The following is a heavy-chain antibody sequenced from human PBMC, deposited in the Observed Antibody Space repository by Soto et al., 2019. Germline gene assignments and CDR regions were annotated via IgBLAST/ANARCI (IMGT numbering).Heavy chain of an antibody. D-gene: IGHD3-9*01. CDR1: GFTFSSYA. CDR3: AKNFVDILTGTTYYYMDV. J-gene: IGHJ6*03. V-gene: IGHV3-23*01. Sequence: GGSLRLSCAASGFTFSSYAMSWVRQAPGKGLEWVSAISGSGGSTYYADSVKGRFTISRDNSKNTLYLQMNSLRAEDTAVYYCAKNFVDILTGTTYYYMDVWGKGTTVTVSS. CDR2: ISGSGGST.